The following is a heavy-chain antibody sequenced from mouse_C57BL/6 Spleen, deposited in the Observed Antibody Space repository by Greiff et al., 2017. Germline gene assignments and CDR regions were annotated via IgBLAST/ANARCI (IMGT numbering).Heavy chain of an antibody. CDR2: IDPEDGDT. Sequence: VQLKESGAELVRPGASVKLSCTASGFNIKDYYMHWVKQRPEQGLEWIGSIDPEDGDTAYAPKFQGKATMTADTSSNTAYLQLSSLTSEDTAVYYCTTRDGISQAWFADWGQGTLVTVSA. J-gene: IGHJ3*01. V-gene: IGHV14-1*01. CDR1: GFNIKDYY. D-gene: IGHD1-1*01. CDR3: TTRDGISQAWFAD.